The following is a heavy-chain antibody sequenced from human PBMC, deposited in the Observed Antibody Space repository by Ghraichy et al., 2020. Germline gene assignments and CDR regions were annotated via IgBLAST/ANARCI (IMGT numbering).Heavy chain of an antibody. J-gene: IGHJ4*02. CDR3: TSGGYKIDYFDF. D-gene: IGHD2-8*02. CDR2: IYYSGST. CDR1: NDSISSNSFS. Sequence: TLSLTCTVSNDSISSNSFSWGWIRQPPGKGLEWIGNIYYSGSTYYNPSLESRVTISIDTSKNQFSVQLRSVTAADTAVYYWTSGGYKIDYFDFWGRGTLVTVSS. V-gene: IGHV4-39*01.